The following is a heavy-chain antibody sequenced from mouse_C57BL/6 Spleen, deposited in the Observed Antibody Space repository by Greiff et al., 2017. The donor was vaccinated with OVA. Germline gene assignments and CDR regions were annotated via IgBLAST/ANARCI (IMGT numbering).Heavy chain of an antibody. V-gene: IGHV1-50*01. CDR2: IDPSDSYT. CDR3: ARSCYGNRYWYFDV. D-gene: IGHD2-1*01. CDR1: GYTFTSYW. Sequence: VQLQQPGAELVKPGASVKLSCKASGYTFTSYWMQWVKQRPGQGLEWIGEIDPSDSYTNYNQKFKGKATLTVDTSSSTAYMQLSSLTSEDSAVYYCARSCYGNRYWYFDVWGTGTTVTVSS. J-gene: IGHJ1*03.